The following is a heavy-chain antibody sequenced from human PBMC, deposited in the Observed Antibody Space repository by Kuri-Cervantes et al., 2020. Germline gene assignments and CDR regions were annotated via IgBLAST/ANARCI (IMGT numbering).Heavy chain of an antibody. J-gene: IGHJ4*02. V-gene: IGHV3-23*01. D-gene: IGHD3-22*01. CDR1: GGSISNNE. CDR2: ISGSGGST. Sequence: LSLTCAVSGGSISNNEWLSWVRQAPGKGLEWVSAISGSGGSTYYADSVKGRFTISRDNSKNTLYLQMNSLRAEDTAVYYCAKDHGADYYDTSGYYFDYWGQGTRVTVSS. CDR3: AKDHGADYYDTSGYYFDY.